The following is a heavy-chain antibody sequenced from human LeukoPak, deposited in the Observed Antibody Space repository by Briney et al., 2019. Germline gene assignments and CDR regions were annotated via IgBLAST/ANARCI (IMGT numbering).Heavy chain of an antibody. CDR1: GLTFSSFS. J-gene: IGHJ4*02. CDR2: ISSTSSTI. D-gene: IGHD6-13*01. V-gene: IGHV3-48*01. Sequence: GGSLRLSCAASGLTFSSFSFNWVRQGPGKGLEWVSYISSTSSTIYYADSVKGRFTISRDNAKNSLYLQMNSLRAEDTAVYYCAREYGSSSYFDYWGQGTLVTVSS. CDR3: AREYGSSSYFDY.